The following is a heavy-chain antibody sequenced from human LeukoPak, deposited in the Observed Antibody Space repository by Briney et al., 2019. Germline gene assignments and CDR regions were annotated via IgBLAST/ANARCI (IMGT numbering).Heavy chain of an antibody. CDR1: GGSISSYY. J-gene: IGHJ5*02. CDR2: IYYSGST. V-gene: IGHV4-59*08. CDR3: ARGDGDRNWFDP. D-gene: IGHD4-17*01. Sequence: SETLSLTCTVSGGSISSYYWSWIRQPPGKGLEWIGYIYYSGSTNYNPSLKSRVTISVDTSKNQFSLKLSSVTAADTAVYYCARGDGDRNWFDPWGQGTLVTVSS.